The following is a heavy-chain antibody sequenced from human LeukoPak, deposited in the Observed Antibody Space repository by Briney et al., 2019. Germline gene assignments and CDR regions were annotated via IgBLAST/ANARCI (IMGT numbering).Heavy chain of an antibody. Sequence: GESLKISCKGSGYSFSSYWIGWVRQMPGKGLEWMGIIYPGDSDTRYSPSFQGQVTISADKSISTAHLQWSSLKASDTSIYYCARSGRGYSHGYDYWGQGTLVTVSS. CDR1: GYSFSSYW. J-gene: IGHJ4*02. CDR3: ARSGRGYSHGYDY. CDR2: IYPGDSDT. V-gene: IGHV5-51*01. D-gene: IGHD5-18*01.